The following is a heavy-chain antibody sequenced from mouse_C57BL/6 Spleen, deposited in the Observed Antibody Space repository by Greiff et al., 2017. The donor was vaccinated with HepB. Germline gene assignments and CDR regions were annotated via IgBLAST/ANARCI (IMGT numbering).Heavy chain of an antibody. Sequence: EVQGVESGGGLVQPGGSLSLSCAASGFTFTDYYMSWVRQPPGKALEWLGFIRNKANGYTTEYSASVKGRFTISRDNSQSILYLQMNALGAEDSATYYCARFEGGSSLAYWGQGTTLTVSS. CDR2: IRNKANGYTT. CDR1: GFTFTDYY. CDR3: ARFEGGSSLAY. V-gene: IGHV7-3*01. J-gene: IGHJ2*01. D-gene: IGHD1-1*01.